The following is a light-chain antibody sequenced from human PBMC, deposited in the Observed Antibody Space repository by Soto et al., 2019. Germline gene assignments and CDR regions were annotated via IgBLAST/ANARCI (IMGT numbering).Light chain of an antibody. CDR2: AAS. CDR3: QQYYTYPRT. J-gene: IGKJ1*01. V-gene: IGKV1-8*01. CDR1: QGINGY. Sequence: AIRMTQSPSSFSASTGDRVTITCRASQGINGYLAWYQQKPGKAPKLLIYAASTLQSGVPSRFSGSGSGTDFTLTISCLQSEDFAVYYCQQYYTYPRTFGQGTKVEI.